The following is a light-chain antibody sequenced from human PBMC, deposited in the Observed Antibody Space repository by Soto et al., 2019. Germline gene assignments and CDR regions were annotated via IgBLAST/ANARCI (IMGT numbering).Light chain of an antibody. Sequence: EIVMTQSPATLSVSPGERATLSCRASQSGSNNLAWYQQKPCQAPRLLIYGASTRATGSPARFSGSGSGTEFTLTISSLQSEDFAVYYCQQYNNWPPWTFGQGTKVEIK. CDR2: GAS. CDR1: QSGSNN. J-gene: IGKJ1*01. CDR3: QQYNNWPPWT. V-gene: IGKV3-15*01.